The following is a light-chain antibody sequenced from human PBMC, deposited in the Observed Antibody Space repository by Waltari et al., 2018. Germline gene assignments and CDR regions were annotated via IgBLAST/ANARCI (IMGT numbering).Light chain of an antibody. CDR2: DTT. CDR1: TGPVTSAQC. CDR3: LLGDNNDWV. V-gene: IGLV7-46*01. Sequence: QAVVTQEPSLTVSPGGTVTLTCGSSTGPVTSAQCPYWFQQKPGQAPRTLIYDTTNKHSWTPARFSGSLLGGKAALTLSDAQPEDEAEYFCLLGDNNDWVFGGGTKLTVL. J-gene: IGLJ3*02.